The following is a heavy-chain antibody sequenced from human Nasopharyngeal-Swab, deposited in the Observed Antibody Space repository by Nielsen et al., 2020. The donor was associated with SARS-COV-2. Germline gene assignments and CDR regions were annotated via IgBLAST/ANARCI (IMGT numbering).Heavy chain of an antibody. D-gene: IGHD3-9*01. J-gene: IGHJ5*02. Sequence: WIPPPPGKALEWLALIYWDDDRRYSPSLKSRLTITKDTSKNRVVLTMTNMDPVDTATYYCAHSADYDILTGPWGQGTLVTVSS. CDR3: AHSADYDILTGP. CDR2: IYWDDDR. V-gene: IGHV2-5*02.